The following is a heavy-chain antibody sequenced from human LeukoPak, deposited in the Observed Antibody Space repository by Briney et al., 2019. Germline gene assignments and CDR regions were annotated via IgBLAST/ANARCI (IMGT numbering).Heavy chain of an antibody. Sequence: PSETPSLTCTVSGGSVSSGSYYWSWIRQPPGKGLEWIGYIYYSGSTNYNPSLKSRVTISVDTSKNQFSLKLSSVTAADTAVYYCARGYDFWSGYPYNWFDPWGQGTLVTVSS. CDR2: IYYSGST. J-gene: IGHJ5*02. D-gene: IGHD3-3*01. CDR1: GGSVSSGSYY. V-gene: IGHV4-61*01. CDR3: ARGYDFWSGYPYNWFDP.